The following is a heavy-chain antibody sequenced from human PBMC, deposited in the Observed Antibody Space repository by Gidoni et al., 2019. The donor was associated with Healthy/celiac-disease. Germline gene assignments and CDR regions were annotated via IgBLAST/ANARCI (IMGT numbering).Heavy chain of an antibody. CDR1: GGSISSYY. CDR2: IYYSGST. J-gene: IGHJ3*02. D-gene: IGHD6-13*01. CDR3: ARDGAAAVGAFDI. V-gene: IGHV4-59*01. Sequence: QVQLQESGPGLVKPSETLSLTCTVSGGSISSYYWSWIRQPPGKGLEWIGYIYYSGSTNYNPSLKIRFTISVDTSKNHFSLKLISVTAADTAVYYCARDGAAAVGAFDIWGKGKMVTVSS.